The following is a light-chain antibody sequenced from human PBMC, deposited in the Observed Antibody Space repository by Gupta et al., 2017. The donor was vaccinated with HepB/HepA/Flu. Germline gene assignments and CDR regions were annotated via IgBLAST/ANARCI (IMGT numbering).Light chain of an antibody. V-gene: IGKV1-5*03. Sequence: DIQMTQSPSTLSASVGDRVTIACRASQSIDTRMAWYQQKPGKAPKLLIYWASHLKSGVPSRFSGSGSGTEFTLTINSLQPDDFATYYCQQVNDPKTFGQGTKVEVK. J-gene: IGKJ1*01. CDR1: QSIDTR. CDR3: QQVNDPKT. CDR2: WAS.